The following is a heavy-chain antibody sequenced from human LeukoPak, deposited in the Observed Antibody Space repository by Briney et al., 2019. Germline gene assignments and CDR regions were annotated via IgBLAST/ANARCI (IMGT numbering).Heavy chain of an antibody. J-gene: IGHJ4*02. D-gene: IGHD6-19*01. CDR3: AKRPGITVAGTLDY. CDR2: ISGSGGST. Sequence: PAGGSLRLSCAASGFTFSSYAMSWVRQAPGKGLEWVSAISGSGGSTYYADSVKGRFTISRDNSKNTLYLQMNSLRSEDTAVYYCAKRPGITVAGTLDYWGQGTLVTVSS. CDR1: GFTFSSYA. V-gene: IGHV3-23*01.